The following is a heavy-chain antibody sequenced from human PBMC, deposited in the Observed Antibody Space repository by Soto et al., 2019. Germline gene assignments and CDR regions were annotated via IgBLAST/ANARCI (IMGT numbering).Heavy chain of an antibody. J-gene: IGHJ4*02. V-gene: IGHV4-39*01. Sequence: SETLSLTCTVSGGSISSSSYYWGWIRQPPGKGLEWIGSIYYSGSTYYNPSLKSRVTISVDTSKNQFSLKLSSVTAADTAVYYCARQPRILTVYSGHFDYWGQGTLVT. CDR3: ARQPRILTVYSGHFDY. CDR2: IYYSGST. D-gene: IGHD3-9*01. CDR1: GGSISSSSYY.